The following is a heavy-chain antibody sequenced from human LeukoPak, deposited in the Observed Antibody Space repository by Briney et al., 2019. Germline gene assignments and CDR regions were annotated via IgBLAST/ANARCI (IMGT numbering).Heavy chain of an antibody. J-gene: IGHJ6*03. V-gene: IGHV3-30*04. CDR2: ISYDGSNK. CDR3: ARPKYYYDSSGYLGYYYYMDV. CDR1: GFTFSSYA. D-gene: IGHD3-22*01. Sequence: TGGSLRLSCAASGFTFSSYAMHWVRQAPGKGLEWVAVISYDGSNKYYADSVKGRFTISRDNSKNTLYLQMNSLRAEDTAVYYCARPKYYYDSSGYLGYYYYMDVWGKGTTVTVSS.